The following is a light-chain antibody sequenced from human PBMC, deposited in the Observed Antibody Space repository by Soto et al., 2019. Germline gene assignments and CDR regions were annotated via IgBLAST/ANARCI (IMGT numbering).Light chain of an antibody. CDR2: GTS. J-gene: IGKJ3*01. Sequence: EVVLTQSPGTLSLSPGERATLSCRASQSINNHFLAWYQQKRGQAPRLLIYGTSNRATGIPDRFSGSGSGTDFTLAVSRLEPEDFAVYYCQHYGSPFTFGPGTKVDIK. CDR3: QHYGSPFT. V-gene: IGKV3-20*01. CDR1: QSINNHF.